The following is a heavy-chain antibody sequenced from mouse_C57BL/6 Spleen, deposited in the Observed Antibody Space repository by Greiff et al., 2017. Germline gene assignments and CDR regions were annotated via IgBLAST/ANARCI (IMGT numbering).Heavy chain of an antibody. CDR3: ERRGTMVTRAMDY. J-gene: IGHJ4*01. D-gene: IGHD2-2*01. CDR1: GFTFSSYG. V-gene: IGHV5-6*02. CDR2: ISSGGSYT. Sequence: EVMLVESGGDLVKPGGSLKLSCAASGFTFSSYGMSWVRQTPDKRLEWVATISSGGSYTYYPDSVKGRFTISRDNAKNTLYLQMSSLKSEDTAMYYCERRGTMVTRAMDYWGQGTSVTVSS.